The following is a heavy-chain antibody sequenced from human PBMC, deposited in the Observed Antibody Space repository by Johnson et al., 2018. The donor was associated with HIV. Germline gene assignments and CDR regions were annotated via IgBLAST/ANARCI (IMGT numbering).Heavy chain of an antibody. V-gene: IGHV3-15*01. CDR1: GFIFSNAW. CDR2: IKSKTDGGTT. J-gene: IGHJ3*02. CDR3: TTAVRGTVISAGAFDI. D-gene: IGHD4-17*01. Sequence: EVQLVESGGGLVQPGGSLRLSCAASGFIFSNAWMSWVRQAPGKGLEWVGRIKSKTDGGTTYYAAPVKGRFTISRDDSKNTLYLQMNSLKTEDTAVYYCTTAVRGTVISAGAFDIWGQGTMVTVSS.